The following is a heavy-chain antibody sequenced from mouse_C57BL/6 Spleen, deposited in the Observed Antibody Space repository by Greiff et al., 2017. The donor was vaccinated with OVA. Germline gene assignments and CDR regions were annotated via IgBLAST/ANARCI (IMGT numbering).Heavy chain of an antibody. D-gene: IGHD4-1*01. CDR3: ARSWDYYAMDY. CDR1: GYTFTSYW. CDR2: IYPGSGST. J-gene: IGHJ4*01. Sequence: VQLQQSGAELVKPGASVKMSCKASGYTFTSYWITWVKQRPGQGLEWIGDIYPGSGSTNYNEKFKSKATLTVDTSSSTAYMQLSSLTSEDSAVYYCARSWDYYAMDYWGQGTSVTVSS. V-gene: IGHV1-55*01.